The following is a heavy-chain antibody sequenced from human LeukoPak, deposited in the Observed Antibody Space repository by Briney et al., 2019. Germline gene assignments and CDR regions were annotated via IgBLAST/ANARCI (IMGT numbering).Heavy chain of an antibody. J-gene: IGHJ6*02. CDR2: IIPIFGTA. D-gene: IGHD4-23*01. V-gene: IGHV1-69*13. CDR1: GYIFTSFT. Sequence: ASVKVSCKASGYIFTSFTMNWVRQAPGQGLEWMGGIIPIFGTANYAQKFQGRVTITADESTSTAYMELSSLRSEDTAVYYCARTLPMTTVVTQVVYYYYGMDVWGQGTTVTVSS. CDR3: ARTLPMTTVVTQVVYYYYGMDV.